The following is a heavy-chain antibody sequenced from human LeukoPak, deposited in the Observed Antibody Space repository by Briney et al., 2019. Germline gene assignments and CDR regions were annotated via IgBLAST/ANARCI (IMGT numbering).Heavy chain of an antibody. V-gene: IGHV4-39*01. CDR2: IYYSGST. CDR1: GGSISSSSYY. D-gene: IGHD6-13*01. J-gene: IGHJ4*02. Sequence: SETLSLTCTVSGGSISSSSYYWGWIRQPPGKGLEWIGSIYYSGSTYYNPSLKSRVTISVDTSKNQFSLKLSSVTAADTAVYYCARSARAGSSWYFDYWGQGTLVTVSS. CDR3: ARSARAGSSWYFDY.